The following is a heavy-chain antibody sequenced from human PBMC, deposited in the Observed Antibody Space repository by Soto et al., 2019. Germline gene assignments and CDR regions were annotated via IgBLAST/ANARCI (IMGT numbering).Heavy chain of an antibody. J-gene: IGHJ6*02. CDR2: IYHSGST. Sequence: SETLSLTCAVSGGSISSGGYSWSWIRQPPGKGLEWIGYIYHSGSTYYNPSLKSRVTISVDRSKNQFSLKLSSVTAADTAVYYCARASPYTYYGMDVWGQGTTVTVSS. D-gene: IGHD4-4*01. CDR1: GGSISSGGYS. V-gene: IGHV4-30-2*01. CDR3: ARASPYTYYGMDV.